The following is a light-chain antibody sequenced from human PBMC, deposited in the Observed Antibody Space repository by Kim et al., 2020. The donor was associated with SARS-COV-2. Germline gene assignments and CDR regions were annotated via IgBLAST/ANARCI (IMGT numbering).Light chain of an antibody. CDR2: GAS. Sequence: LSPGEGATLSCRASQSMSSSSFAWYQQKPGQAPRLLIYGASSRATGIPDRFSGSGSGTDFTLTISRLDPEDFAVYYCQQYLNSPRAFGGGTKLEI. CDR1: QSMSSSS. CDR3: QQYLNSPRA. J-gene: IGKJ4*01. V-gene: IGKV3-20*01.